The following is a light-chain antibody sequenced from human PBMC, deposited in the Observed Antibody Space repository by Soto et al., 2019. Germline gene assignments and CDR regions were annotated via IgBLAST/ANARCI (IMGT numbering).Light chain of an antibody. CDR2: GAS. V-gene: IGKV3-20*01. CDR1: QGVSRRY. J-gene: IGKJ5*01. CDR3: QHFGGSPVP. Sequence: ENVLSQSPVTLSFSPGERATLSCRASQGVSRRYLAWYQQTPSQVPRLLIYGASFRAAGIPDRFSGSGSGTDFTLTISRLEPEDFAMYYCQHFGGSPVPFGQGTRPAIK.